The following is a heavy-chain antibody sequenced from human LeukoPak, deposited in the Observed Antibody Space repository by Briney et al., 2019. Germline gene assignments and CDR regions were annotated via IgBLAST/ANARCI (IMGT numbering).Heavy chain of an antibody. J-gene: IGHJ3*02. CDR3: ARQLGHYYHSSGHPPRYYDAFDI. D-gene: IGHD3-22*01. CDR1: GFTFSSHG. Sequence: GGSLRLSCAASGFTFSSHGMNWVRQAPGKGLEWVSGISPSGGITYYTDSVKGRFTISRDNSKNTVSLQMNSLRSDDTAVYYCARQLGHYYHSSGHPPRYYDAFDIWGQGTMVTVSS. V-gene: IGHV3-23*01. CDR2: ISPSGGIT.